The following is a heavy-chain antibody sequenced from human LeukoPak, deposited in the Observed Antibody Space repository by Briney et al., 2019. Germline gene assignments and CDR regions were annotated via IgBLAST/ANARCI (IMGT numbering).Heavy chain of an antibody. CDR1: GFTVSSNY. V-gene: IGHV3-66*01. CDR2: IYSGGST. CDR3: AREPDERNYYDSSGEGY. D-gene: IGHD3-22*01. Sequence: GGSLRLSCAASGFTVSSNYMSWVRQAPGKGLEWVSVIYSGGSTYYADSVKGRFTISRDNSKNTLYLQMNSLRAEDTAVYYCAREPDERNYYDSSGEGYWGQGTLVTVSS. J-gene: IGHJ4*02.